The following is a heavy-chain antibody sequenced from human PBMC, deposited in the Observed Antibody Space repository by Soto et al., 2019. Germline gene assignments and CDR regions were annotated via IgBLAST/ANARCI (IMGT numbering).Heavy chain of an antibody. CDR2: IIPIFGTT. CDR3: ARDSANSTTWSRIRYYYYYGMDV. J-gene: IGHJ6*02. D-gene: IGHD6-13*01. CDR1: GGTFSNYV. V-gene: IGHV1-69*13. Sequence: SVKVSCKASGGTFSNYVVSWVRQAPGQGLEWMGGIIPIFGTTNYAQNFQGRVTITADESTSTAHMELSSLRSDDTAVYYCARDSANSTTWSRIRYYYYYGMDVWGQGTTVTSP.